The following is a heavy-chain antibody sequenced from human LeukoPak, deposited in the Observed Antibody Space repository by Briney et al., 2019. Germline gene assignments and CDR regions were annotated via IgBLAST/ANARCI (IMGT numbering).Heavy chain of an antibody. J-gene: IGHJ4*02. CDR3: ARDQHGGNYDY. D-gene: IGHD4-23*01. V-gene: IGHV4-59*01. CDR1: GGSISSYY. CDR2: IYYSGST. Sequence: SETLSLTCTASGGSISSYYWSWIRQPPGKGLEWIGYIYYSGSTNYNPSLKSRVTISVDTSKNQFSLKLSSVTAADTAVYYCARDQHGGNYDYWGQGTLVTVSS.